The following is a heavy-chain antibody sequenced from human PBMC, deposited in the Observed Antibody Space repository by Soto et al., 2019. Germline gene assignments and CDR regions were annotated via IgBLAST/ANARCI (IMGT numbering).Heavy chain of an antibody. CDR1: GGSISGHY. CDR3: ARVGSSGWCTDY. J-gene: IGHJ4*02. V-gene: IGHV4-59*11. CDR2: IFYSGST. Sequence: QVQLQESGPVLVKPSGTLSLTCTVSGGSISGHYWIWIRQSPGKRLEWIGYIFYSGSTNYNPSLKSRVTLSVDTSKNQFSLRLTSVTAADTAVYYCARVGSSGWCTDYWGQGTLVTVSS. D-gene: IGHD6-13*01.